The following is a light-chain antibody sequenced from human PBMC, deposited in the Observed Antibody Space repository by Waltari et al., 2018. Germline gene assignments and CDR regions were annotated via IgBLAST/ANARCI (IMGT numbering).Light chain of an antibody. J-gene: IGLJ3*02. CDR2: DVT. V-gene: IGLV2-14*03. CDR3: FSYRRSSTWV. CDR1: SSDVGGYAY. Sequence: QSALTQPASVSGSPGQSITISCTGTSSDVGGYAYVSWYHQHPGKAPKLLIYDVTKRPAGVSNRFSGSKSANTASLTISGLQAEDEADYYCFSYRRSSTWVFGEGTKLTVL.